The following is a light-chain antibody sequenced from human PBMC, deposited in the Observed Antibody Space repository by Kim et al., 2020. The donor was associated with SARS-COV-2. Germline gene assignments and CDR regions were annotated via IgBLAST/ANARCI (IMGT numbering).Light chain of an antibody. Sequence: APGERVSLSCKDRQSVDSKYLAWYQQKPGQAPRLLIYDASNRAAGIPDRFSGSGSGTDFTLTISRLEPEDFAVYHCHQYDSSPYAFGQGTKLEI. J-gene: IGKJ2*01. CDR2: DAS. CDR3: HQYDSSPYA. V-gene: IGKV3-20*01. CDR1: QSVDSKY.